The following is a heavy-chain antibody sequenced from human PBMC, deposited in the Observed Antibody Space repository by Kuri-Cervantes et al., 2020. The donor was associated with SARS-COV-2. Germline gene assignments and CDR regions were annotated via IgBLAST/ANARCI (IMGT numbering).Heavy chain of an antibody. Sequence: GESLKISCAASGFTFSGHWIHWVRQAPGKGLVWVSRINPDGSYTNKADSVKGRFTLSRDNAQNMLFLQMNSLRAEDTAVYYCVRDGDHWNFDYWGQGTLVTVSS. D-gene: IGHD1-1*01. J-gene: IGHJ4*02. CDR1: GFTFSGHW. CDR2: INPDGSYT. CDR3: VRDGDHWNFDY. V-gene: IGHV3-74*01.